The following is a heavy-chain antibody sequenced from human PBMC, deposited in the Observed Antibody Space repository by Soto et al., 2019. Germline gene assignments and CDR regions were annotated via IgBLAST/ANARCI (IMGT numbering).Heavy chain of an antibody. CDR3: ARAFGVASPNYYYGMDV. D-gene: IGHD3-3*01. CDR1: GGTFSSYA. V-gene: IGHV1-69*06. Sequence: SVKVSCKASGGTFSSYAISWVRQAPGQGLEWMGGIIPVFGTANYAQKFQGRVTITADKSTSTAYMELSSLRSEDTAVYYCARAFGVASPNYYYGMDVWGQGTTVTVSS. J-gene: IGHJ6*02. CDR2: IIPVFGTA.